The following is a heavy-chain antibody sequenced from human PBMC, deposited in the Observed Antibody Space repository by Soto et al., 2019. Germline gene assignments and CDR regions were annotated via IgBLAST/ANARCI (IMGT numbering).Heavy chain of an antibody. D-gene: IGHD3-3*01. CDR1: GYPVTAYY. CDR2: INPATGAA. J-gene: IGHJ3*02. V-gene: IGHV1-2*02. Sequence: QLHLVQSGAVVKKPGASVTVSCSASGYPVTAYYMHWVRQAPGRGLEWMGGINPATGAAKYTQTFQGRVTMTSETATSTVFMELRGLSSKDTAVFYCARGGGVGVAVSAAFDMWGQGNLVTVSS. CDR3: ARGGGVGVAVSAAFDM.